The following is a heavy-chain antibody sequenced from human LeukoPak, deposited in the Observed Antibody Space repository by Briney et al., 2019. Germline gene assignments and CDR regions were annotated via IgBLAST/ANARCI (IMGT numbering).Heavy chain of an antibody. V-gene: IGHV3-48*03. CDR2: ISSSGRTI. CDR1: GFTFSSYE. J-gene: IGHJ6*02. D-gene: IGHD1-20*01. CDR3: ARGSLTGEYGMDV. Sequence: PGEALSLSCAASGFTFSSYELNWVRQAPGKGLEWISYISSSGRTIYYADCVKGRVTISRDNAKNSLYLQMNSLRVEDTAVYYCARGSLTGEYGMDVWGQGTTVTVSS.